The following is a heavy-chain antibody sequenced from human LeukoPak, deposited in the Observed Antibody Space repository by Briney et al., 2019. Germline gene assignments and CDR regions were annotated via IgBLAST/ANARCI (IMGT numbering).Heavy chain of an antibody. D-gene: IGHD6-19*01. Sequence: AGGSLRLSCAASGFTFDDYGMSWVRQAPGQGLEWVSAISGSGGSTYYADSVKGRFTISRDNSKNTLYLQMNSLRAEDTAVYYCAKDFNPRYSSGWFFDYWGQGTLVTVSS. CDR2: ISGSGGST. CDR3: AKDFNPRYSSGWFFDY. J-gene: IGHJ4*02. CDR1: GFTFDDYG. V-gene: IGHV3-23*01.